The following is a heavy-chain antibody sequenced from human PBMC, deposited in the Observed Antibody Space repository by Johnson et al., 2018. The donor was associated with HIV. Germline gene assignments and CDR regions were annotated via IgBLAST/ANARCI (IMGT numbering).Heavy chain of an antibody. D-gene: IGHD3-10*01. CDR1: GFTFDDYG. CDR2: INWNGGST. Sequence: VQLVESGGGVVRPGGSLRLSCAASGFTFDDYGMSWVRQAPGKGLEWVSGINWNGGSTGYADSVKGRFTISRDNAKNSLYLQMNSLRAEDTAVYYCARDYYGSGSYYNVWVDGAFDIWGQGTMVTVSS. V-gene: IGHV3-20*04. J-gene: IGHJ3*02. CDR3: ARDYYGSGSYYNVWVDGAFDI.